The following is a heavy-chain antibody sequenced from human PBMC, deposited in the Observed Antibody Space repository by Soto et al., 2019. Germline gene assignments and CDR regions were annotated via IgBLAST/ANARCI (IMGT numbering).Heavy chain of an antibody. CDR3: AREGVMTTVTTEFDY. V-gene: IGHV6-1*01. J-gene: IGHJ4*02. Sequence: SQTLSLTCAISGDSVSSNSAAWNWIRQSPSRGLEWLGRTYYRSKWYNDYAVSVKSRITINPDTSKNQFSLQLNSVTPEDTVVYYCAREGVMTTVTTEFDYWGQGTLVTVSS. D-gene: IGHD4-17*01. CDR2: TYYRSKWYN. CDR1: GDSVSSNSAA.